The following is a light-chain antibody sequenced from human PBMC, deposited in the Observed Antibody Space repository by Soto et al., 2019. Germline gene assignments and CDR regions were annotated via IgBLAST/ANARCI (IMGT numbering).Light chain of an antibody. V-gene: IGKV2D-29*01. CDR2: EVS. J-gene: IGKJ3*01. CDR3: MQTIQFPLFT. CDR1: QSLLHSDGKTY. Sequence: DILLTQTPLSLSVTPGQPASISCKSSQSLLHSDGKTYLYWYRQKPGQPPHLLIYEVSNRFFGVPDRFSGSGSGTDFTLKISRVEAEDVGVYYCMQTIQFPLFTFGPGTRVDIK.